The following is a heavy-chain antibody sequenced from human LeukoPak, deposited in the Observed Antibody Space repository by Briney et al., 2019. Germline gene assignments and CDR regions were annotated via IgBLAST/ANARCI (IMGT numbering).Heavy chain of an antibody. Sequence: GGSLTLSCVLSRFTFSHYYVRWLRHAPGRGGEGISYIRGTSTDIKIAYSVKARFTISRDNAQNTLYLQMNRLRAEDTAVYYCVRDTTNYNNYHGMDVWGQGTTVTVSS. CDR1: RFTFSHYY. CDR3: VRDTTNYNNYHGMDV. CDR2: IRGTSTDI. J-gene: IGHJ6*02. V-gene: IGHV3-11*05. D-gene: IGHD1-14*01.